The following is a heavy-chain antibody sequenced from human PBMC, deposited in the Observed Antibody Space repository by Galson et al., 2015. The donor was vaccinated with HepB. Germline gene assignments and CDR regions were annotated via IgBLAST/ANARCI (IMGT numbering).Heavy chain of an antibody. Sequence: SLRLSCAASGFTLSDYNMNWVRQAPGKGLEWVSYISSSSSTRYSSASVRGRFTISRDNAKNSLYLQMNSLRAEDTAVYYCARGLRWELSGWYFDLWGRGTLVTVSS. CDR3: ARGLRWELSGWYFDL. CDR1: GFTLSDYN. D-gene: IGHD1-26*01. J-gene: IGHJ2*01. CDR2: ISSSSSTR. V-gene: IGHV3-48*04.